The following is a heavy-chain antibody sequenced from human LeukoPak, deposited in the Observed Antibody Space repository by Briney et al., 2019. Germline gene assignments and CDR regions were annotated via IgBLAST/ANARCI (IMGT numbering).Heavy chain of an antibody. V-gene: IGHV4-59*08. J-gene: IGHJ5*02. D-gene: IGHD4-11*01. Sequence: PSQTLSLTCSVSGGSISSYYWNWIRQPPGKELEWIGYIYYSGSTNYNPSLKSRVTMSVDTSKNQFSLKLSSVTAADTAVYYCARGFDYSVSRPYNWFDPWGQGTLVTVSS. CDR2: IYYSGST. CDR1: GGSISSYY. CDR3: ARGFDYSVSRPYNWFDP.